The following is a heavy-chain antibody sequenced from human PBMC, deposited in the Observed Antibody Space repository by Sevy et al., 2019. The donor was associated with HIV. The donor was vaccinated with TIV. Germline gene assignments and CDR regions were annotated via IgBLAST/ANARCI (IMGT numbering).Heavy chain of an antibody. Sequence: SETLSLTCSVSGGSISSHSYYWTWIRQHPGKGLECIGYMHYSGRTYYNPSLKSRVTISLDTSKNQFSLRLRSVTAADTAVYYCARDHGYSNGWFPYYYYYGMDVWVPGTTVTVSS. CDR1: GGSISSHSYY. J-gene: IGHJ6*02. CDR2: MHYSGRT. D-gene: IGHD6-19*01. V-gene: IGHV4-31*03. CDR3: ARDHGYSNGWFPYYYYYGMDV.